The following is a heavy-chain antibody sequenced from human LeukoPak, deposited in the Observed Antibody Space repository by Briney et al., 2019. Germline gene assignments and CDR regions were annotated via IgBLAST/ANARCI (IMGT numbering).Heavy chain of an antibody. D-gene: IGHD2-21*02. Sequence: GGSLRLPCAASRFTFSIYSMNWVRQAPGKGLEWVSYISQSSSTIYYADSVKGRFTISRDNAKSSLYLQMNSLRDEDTAVYYCARGGLLDDYWGQGTEATVSS. CDR2: ISQSSSTI. CDR3: ARGGLLDDY. CDR1: RFTFSIYS. V-gene: IGHV3-48*02. J-gene: IGHJ4*02.